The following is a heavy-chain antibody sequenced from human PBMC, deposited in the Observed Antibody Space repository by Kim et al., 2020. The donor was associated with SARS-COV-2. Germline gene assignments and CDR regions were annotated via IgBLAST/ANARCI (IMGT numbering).Heavy chain of an antibody. CDR3: AKGGSGSYYIGGYFDY. CDR2: ISYDGSNK. V-gene: IGHV3-30*04. D-gene: IGHD3-10*01. Sequence: GGSLRLSCAASGFTFSSYAMHWVRQAPGKGLEWVAVISYDGSNKYYADSVKGRFTISRDNSKNTLYLQMNSLRAEDTAVYYCAKGGSGSYYIGGYFDYWGQGTLVTVSS. CDR1: GFTFSSYA. J-gene: IGHJ4*02.